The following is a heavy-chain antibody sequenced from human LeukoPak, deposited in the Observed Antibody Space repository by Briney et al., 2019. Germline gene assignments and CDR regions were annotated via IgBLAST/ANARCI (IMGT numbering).Heavy chain of an antibody. CDR2: ISWNSGSI. J-gene: IGHJ4*02. V-gene: IGHV3-9*01. D-gene: IGHD3-10*01. CDR1: GFTFDDYA. CDR3: AEDISTMVRGVLDY. Sequence: GGSLRLSCAASGFTFDDYAMHWVRQAPGKGLEWVSGISWNSGSIGYADSVKGRFTISRDNAKNSLYLQMNSLRAEDTALYYCAEDISTMVRGVLDYWGQGTLVTVSS.